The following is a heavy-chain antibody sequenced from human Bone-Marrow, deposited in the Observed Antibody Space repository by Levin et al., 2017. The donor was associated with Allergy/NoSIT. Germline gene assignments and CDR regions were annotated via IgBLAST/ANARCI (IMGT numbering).Heavy chain of an antibody. J-gene: IGHJ6*02. CDR2: IYHSGST. CDR3: ARDNFRAAAGAWYDYYGMDV. D-gene: IGHD6-13*01. Sequence: TGGSLRLSCTVSGYSISSGYYWGWIRQPPGKGLEWIGSIYHSGSTYYNPSLKSRVTISVDTSKNQFSLKLSSVTAADTAVYYCARDNFRAAAGAWYDYYGMDVWGQGTTVTVSS. CDR1: GYSISSGYY. V-gene: IGHV4-38-2*02.